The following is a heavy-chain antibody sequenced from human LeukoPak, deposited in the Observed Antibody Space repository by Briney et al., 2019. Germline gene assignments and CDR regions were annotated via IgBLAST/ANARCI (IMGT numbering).Heavy chain of an antibody. D-gene: IGHD1-26*01. CDR3: ARTSGSSTVWYFDL. J-gene: IGHJ2*01. Sequence: SETLSLTCSVPGGSVDINYWSWIRQPPGKGLEWIGYTYYNGRTDYNPSLRSRATVSVDASNNQFSLRLSSVTTADTAVYFCARTSGSSTVWYFDLWGRGTLVTVSS. CDR1: GGSVDINY. CDR2: TYYNGRT. V-gene: IGHV4-59*02.